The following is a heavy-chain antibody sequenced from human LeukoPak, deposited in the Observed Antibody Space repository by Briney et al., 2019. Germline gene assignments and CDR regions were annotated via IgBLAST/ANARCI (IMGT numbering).Heavy chain of an antibody. D-gene: IGHD3-10*01. CDR3: ARGLWFGELFFYMDV. Sequence: SETLSLTCTVSGGSISSYYWSWIRQPPGKGLEWIGYIYYSGSTNYNPSLKSRVTTSVDTSKNQFSLKLSSVTAADTAVYYCARGLWFGELFFYMDVWGKGTTVTISS. CDR2: IYYSGST. V-gene: IGHV4-59*01. J-gene: IGHJ6*03. CDR1: GGSISSYY.